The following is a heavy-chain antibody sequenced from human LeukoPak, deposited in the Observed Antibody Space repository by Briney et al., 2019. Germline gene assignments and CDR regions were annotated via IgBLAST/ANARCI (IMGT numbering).Heavy chain of an antibody. J-gene: IGHJ6*02. CDR1: GFTFSSYS. D-gene: IGHD5-12*01. CDR2: ISSSSSYI. Sequence: GGSLRLSCAASGFTFSSYSMNWVRQAPGKGLEWVSSISSSSSYIYYADSVKGRFTISRDNAKNSLYLQMNSLRAEDTAVYYCAGDIVATIGGLYYYYYGMDVWGQGTTVTASS. CDR3: AGDIVATIGGLYYYYYGMDV. V-gene: IGHV3-21*01.